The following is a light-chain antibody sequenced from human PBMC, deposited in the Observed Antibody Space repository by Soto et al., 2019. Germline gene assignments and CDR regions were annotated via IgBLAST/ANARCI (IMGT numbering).Light chain of an antibody. CDR3: SSYKDRKHLL. CDR2: DVT. V-gene: IGLV2-8*01. J-gene: IGLJ1*01. Sequence: QSALTQSPSASGSPGQSVTISCTGTSSDIGGYNSVSWYQQHPGKAPKVMIYDVTKRPSGVPDRFSGSKSGNPASLTVSALHADDAADYYCSSYKDRKHLLFGTGIKVTV. CDR1: SSDIGGYNS.